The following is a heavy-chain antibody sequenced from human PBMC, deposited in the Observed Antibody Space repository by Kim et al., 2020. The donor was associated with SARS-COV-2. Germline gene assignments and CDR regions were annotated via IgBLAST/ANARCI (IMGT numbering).Heavy chain of an antibody. CDR3: ATRVTSDMDV. D-gene: IGHD6-6*01. Sequence: ASVKVSCKAPGYTYISHSMHWVRQAPGQGLEWMGRINPSSGDTTYAQNFQGRVTMTWDTSTRTVYMELSSLESDDTAVYYCATRVTSDMDVWDQGTTVTV. CDR2: INPSSGDT. J-gene: IGHJ6*02. V-gene: IGHV1-46*01. CDR1: GYTYISHS.